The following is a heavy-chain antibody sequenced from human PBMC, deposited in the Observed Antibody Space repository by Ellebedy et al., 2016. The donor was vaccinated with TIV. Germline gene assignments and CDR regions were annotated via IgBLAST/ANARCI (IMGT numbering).Heavy chain of an antibody. Sequence: PGGSLRLSCRPADSSFRTYDMTGARQAPGKGLGWVARISGSDDTTYYADSVKGRFTISRDNSNHTLFLQMDSLKAEDTALYYCAKASRGGSYYNELDVWGQGTGVTVSS. CDR2: ISGSDDTT. J-gene: IGHJ6*02. CDR3: AKASRGGSYYNELDV. CDR1: DSSFRTYD. D-gene: IGHD3-10*01. V-gene: IGHV3-23*01.